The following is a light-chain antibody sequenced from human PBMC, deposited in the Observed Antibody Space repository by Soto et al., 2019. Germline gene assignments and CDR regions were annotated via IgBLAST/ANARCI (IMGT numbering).Light chain of an antibody. CDR2: AAF. J-gene: IGKJ1*01. CDR3: QQSYSTPWT. CDR1: QSISSY. Sequence: DIQMTQSPSSLSASVGDRVTITCRASQSISSYLNWYQQKPGKAPKLLIYAAFSLQRGVPSRFSGSGSGTDFTLTISSRQPEDFATYYCQQSYSTPWTFGQGTKVEIK. V-gene: IGKV1-39*01.